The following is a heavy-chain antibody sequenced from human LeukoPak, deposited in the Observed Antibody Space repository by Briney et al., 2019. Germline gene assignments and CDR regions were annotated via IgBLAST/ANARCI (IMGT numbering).Heavy chain of an antibody. V-gene: IGHV5-51*01. Sequence: GESLKISCKGSGYRFTSYWIGWVRQMPGKGLEWMGIIYPGDSDTRYSPSFQGQVTISTDKSISTAYLQWSSLKASDTAMYYCARHRRVGPYSSSWYGVYYYYMDVWGKGTTVTVSS. D-gene: IGHD6-13*01. CDR1: GYRFTSYW. J-gene: IGHJ6*03. CDR2: IYPGDSDT. CDR3: ARHRRVGPYSSSWYGVYYYYMDV.